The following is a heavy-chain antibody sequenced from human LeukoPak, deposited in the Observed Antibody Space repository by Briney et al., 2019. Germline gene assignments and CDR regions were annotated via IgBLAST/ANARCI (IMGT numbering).Heavy chain of an antibody. CDR3: ATDGLVPAARTYYYYGMDV. CDR2: MNPNSGNT. J-gene: IGHJ6*02. Sequence: ASVKVSCKASGYTFTSYDINWVRQATGQGLEWMGWMNPNSGNTGYAQKFQGRVTMTRNTSISTAYMELSSLRSEDTAVYYCATDGLVPAARTYYYYGMDVWGQGTTVTVSS. CDR1: GYTFTSYD. V-gene: IGHV1-8*02. D-gene: IGHD2-2*01.